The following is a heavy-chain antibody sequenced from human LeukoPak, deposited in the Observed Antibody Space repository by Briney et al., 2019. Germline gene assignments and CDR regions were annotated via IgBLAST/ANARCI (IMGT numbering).Heavy chain of an antibody. CDR2: ISSSGSTI. Sequence: GGSLRLSCAASGFTFSSYEMNWVRQAPGKGLEWVSYISSSGSTIYYADSVKGRFTISRDNAKNSLYLQMNSLRAEDTAVYYCARVTPFQDAFDIWGQGTMVTVSS. CDR3: ARVTPFQDAFDI. CDR1: GFTFSSYE. J-gene: IGHJ3*02. D-gene: IGHD2-21*01. V-gene: IGHV3-48*03.